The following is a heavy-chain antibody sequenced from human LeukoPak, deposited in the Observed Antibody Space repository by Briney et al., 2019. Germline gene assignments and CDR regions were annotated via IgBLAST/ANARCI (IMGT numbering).Heavy chain of an antibody. CDR3: VIKAYCGGQCYSFDY. CDR2: ISSSSSYI. CDR1: GFTFSSYS. J-gene: IGHJ4*02. Sequence: PGGSLRLSCAASGFTFSSYSMNWVRQAPGKGLEWVSSISSSSSYIYYADSVKGRFTISRDNAKNSLYLQMNSLRAEDTAVYDCVIKAYCGGQCYSFDYWRQGTLVTVSS. V-gene: IGHV3-21*01. D-gene: IGHD2-21*01.